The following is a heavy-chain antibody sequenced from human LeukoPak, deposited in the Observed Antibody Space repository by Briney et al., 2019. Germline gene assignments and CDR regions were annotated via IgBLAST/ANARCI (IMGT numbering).Heavy chain of an antibody. J-gene: IGHJ1*01. CDR1: GYTFTSYA. Sequence: ASVKVSCKASGYTFTSYAMNWVRQAPGQGLEWMGWINTNTGNPTYAQGFTGRSVFSLDTSVSTAYLQISSLKAEDTAVYYCARGYSSSWYSGTEHWGQGTLVTVSS. V-gene: IGHV7-4-1*02. D-gene: IGHD6-13*01. CDR3: ARGYSSSWYSGTEH. CDR2: INTNTGNP.